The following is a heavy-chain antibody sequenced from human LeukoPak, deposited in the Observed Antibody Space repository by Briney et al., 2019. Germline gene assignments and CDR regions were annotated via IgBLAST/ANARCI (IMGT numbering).Heavy chain of an antibody. V-gene: IGHV1-69*13. CDR1: GGTFSSYA. D-gene: IGHD3-9*01. CDR2: IIPIFGTA. Sequence: SVKVSCTASGGTFSSYAISWVRQAPGQGLEWMGGIIPIFGTANYAQKFQGRVTITADESTSTAYMELSSLRSEDTAVYYCARDSRPYYDILTTTVYYFDYWGQGTLVTVSS. J-gene: IGHJ4*02. CDR3: ARDSRPYYDILTTTVYYFDY.